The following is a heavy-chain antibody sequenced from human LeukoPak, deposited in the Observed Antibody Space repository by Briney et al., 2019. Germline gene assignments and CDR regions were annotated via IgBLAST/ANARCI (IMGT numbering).Heavy chain of an antibody. CDR2: IYYSGST. V-gene: IGHV4-30-4*08. CDR3: ARVTDSSGYSDAFDI. Sequence: SQTLSLTCTVSGGSISSGDYYWSWIRQPPGKGLEWIGYIYYSGSTYDNPSLKSRVTISVDTSKNQFSLKLSSVTAADTAVYYCARVTDSSGYSDAFDIWGQGTMVTVSS. CDR1: GGSISSGDYY. D-gene: IGHD3-22*01. J-gene: IGHJ3*02.